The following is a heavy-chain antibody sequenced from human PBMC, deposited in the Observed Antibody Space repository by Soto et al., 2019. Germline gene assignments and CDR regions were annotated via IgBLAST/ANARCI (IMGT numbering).Heavy chain of an antibody. D-gene: IGHD3-22*01. CDR1: GYTFTSYA. Sequence: GASVKVSCKASGYTFTSYAMHWVRQAPGQRLEWMGWINAGNGNTKYSQKFQGRVTITRDTSASTAYMELSSLRSEDTAVYYCARGSAYYDSSVPAAAGMDVWGQGTTVTVSS. V-gene: IGHV1-3*01. J-gene: IGHJ6*02. CDR2: INAGNGNT. CDR3: ARGSAYYDSSVPAAAGMDV.